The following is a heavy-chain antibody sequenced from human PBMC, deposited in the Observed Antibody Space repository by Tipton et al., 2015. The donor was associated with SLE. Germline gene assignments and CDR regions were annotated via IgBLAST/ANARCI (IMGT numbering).Heavy chain of an antibody. CDR3: AKNSGSYYFDD. CDR1: GGSISSGDYF. Sequence: TLSLTCTVSGGSISSGDYFWSWIRQPPGKGLEWIGYIHYSGSTYYNPSLKSRITISVDTSKNQFSLKLSSVTAADTAVYYCAKNSGSYYFDDWGQGTLVTVSS. J-gene: IGHJ4*02. D-gene: IGHD3-10*01. V-gene: IGHV4-30-4*01. CDR2: IHYSGST.